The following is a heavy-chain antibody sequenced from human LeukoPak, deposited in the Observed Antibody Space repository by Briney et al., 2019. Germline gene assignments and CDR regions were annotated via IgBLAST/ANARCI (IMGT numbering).Heavy chain of an antibody. J-gene: IGHJ3*02. CDR2: IYYSGST. CDR1: GGSISSYY. Sequence: SYTLSLTCPLSGGSISSYYWSWIRQPPGTGLEWIGYIYYSGSTNYNPSLKRRVTISVDTSKNQFSLKLSSVTAADTAVYYCARVLTGPAAFDIWGQGTMVTVSS. CDR3: ARVLTGPAAFDI. D-gene: IGHD3-16*01. V-gene: IGHV4-59*07.